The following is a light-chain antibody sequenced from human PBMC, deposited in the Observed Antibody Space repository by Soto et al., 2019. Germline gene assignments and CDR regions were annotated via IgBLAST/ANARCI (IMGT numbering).Light chain of an antibody. J-gene: IGKJ1*01. CDR2: SAS. V-gene: IGKV3-20*01. CDR3: HHFGSLPET. CDR1: QSVASSY. Sequence: EVVLTQSPGTLSVYPGERVTLSCRASQSVASSYLAWYQQKPGRAPRLLFYSASSRATGIPDRFSGSGSGTDITLTTSRLESEDFAVYYCHHFGSLPETFGQGTNVE.